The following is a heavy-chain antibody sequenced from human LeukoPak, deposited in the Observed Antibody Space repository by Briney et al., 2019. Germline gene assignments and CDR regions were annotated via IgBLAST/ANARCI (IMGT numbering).Heavy chain of an antibody. V-gene: IGHV3-11*04. CDR2: ISSSGSTI. CDR3: ASLKRVRGVINHLDY. Sequence: GGSLRLSCAASGFTFSDYYMSWLRQAPGKGLEWVSYISSSGSTIYYADSVKGRFTISRDNAENSLYLQMNSLRAEDTAVYYCASLKRVRGVINHLDYWGQGALVTASS. J-gene: IGHJ4*02. D-gene: IGHD3-10*01. CDR1: GFTFSDYY.